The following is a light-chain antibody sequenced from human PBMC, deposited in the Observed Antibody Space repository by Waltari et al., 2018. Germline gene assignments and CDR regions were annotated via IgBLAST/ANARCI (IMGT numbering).Light chain of an antibody. J-gene: IGKJ2*01. CDR2: AAS. CDR3: QQSYSRPPT. Sequence: DIQMTQSPSSLSASVGDRVTITCRASQSISGYLNWYQQKSGKAPKLLIYAASSLQSGVPSRFSGSGYVTDFTLTINSLQPEDSANYYCQQSYSRPPTFGQGTNLEIK. CDR1: QSISGY. V-gene: IGKV1-39*01.